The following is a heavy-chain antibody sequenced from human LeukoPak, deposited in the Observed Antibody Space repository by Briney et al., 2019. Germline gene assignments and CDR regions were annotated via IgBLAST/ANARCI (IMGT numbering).Heavy chain of an antibody. D-gene: IGHD1-26*01. CDR1: GGSINSSSYY. J-gene: IGHJ5*02. V-gene: IGHV4-61*05. CDR2: IYYSGST. Sequence: PSETLSLTCTVSGGSINSSSYYWGWIRQPPGKGLEWIGYIYYSGSTSYNPSLKSRVTMSLDASKNQFSLELNSVTPADTAVYYCARGGNYWPQWWFDPWGRGTLVSVSS. CDR3: ARGGNYWPQWWFDP.